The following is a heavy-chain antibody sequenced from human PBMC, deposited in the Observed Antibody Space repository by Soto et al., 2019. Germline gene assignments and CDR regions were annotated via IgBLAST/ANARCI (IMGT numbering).Heavy chain of an antibody. CDR3: ARAFSSYCSGGSCYSSKNDY. J-gene: IGHJ4*02. CDR1: GFTFSSYA. CDR2: ISYDGSNK. V-gene: IGHV3-30-3*01. D-gene: IGHD2-15*01. Sequence: GGSLRLSCAASGFTFSSYAMHWVRQAPGKGLEWVAVISYDGSNKYYADSVKGRFTISRDNSKNTLYLQMNSLRAEDTAVYYCARAFSSYCSGGSCYSSKNDYWGQGTLVTVSS.